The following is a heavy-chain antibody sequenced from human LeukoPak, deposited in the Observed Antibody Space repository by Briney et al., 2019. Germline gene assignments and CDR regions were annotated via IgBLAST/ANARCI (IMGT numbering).Heavy chain of an antibody. CDR1: GDSVSSNSAA. J-gene: IGHJ4*02. V-gene: IGHV6-1*01. D-gene: IGHD3/OR15-3a*01. CDR3: ARARTGQDYFDY. Sequence: SQTLSLTCAICGDSVSSNSAALNWIRQSPSRGLEWLVRTYYRSKWYNDYAVSVKSRITINPDTSKNQFSLQLNSVTPEDTAVYYCARARTGQDYFDYWGQGTLVTVSS. CDR2: TYYRSKWYN.